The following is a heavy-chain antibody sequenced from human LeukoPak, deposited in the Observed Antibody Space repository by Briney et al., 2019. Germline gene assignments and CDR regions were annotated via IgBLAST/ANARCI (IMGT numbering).Heavy chain of an antibody. Sequence: GGSLRLSCAASGFTLSDHWMSWVRQAPGKGLEWVSNIKENGSEKYYVDSVKGRFTISRDNAKNSLYLQMNSLRAEDTAVYNCARGGDWYGSWGQGTLVTVSS. V-gene: IGHV3-7*01. J-gene: IGHJ5*01. CDR3: ARGGDWYGS. CDR1: GFTLSDHW. D-gene: IGHD2-15*01. CDR2: IKENGSEK.